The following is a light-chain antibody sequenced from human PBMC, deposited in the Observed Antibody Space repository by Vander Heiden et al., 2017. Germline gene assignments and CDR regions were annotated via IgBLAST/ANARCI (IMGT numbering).Light chain of an antibody. CDR3: QLWDSRSGFAL. Sequence: SYGLTQPPSVSVAPGQPAKIPCGRNNIGNKRVHWYQQKPSQAPVLVVYDDDDRPSEIPERFSGSNSGNTATLTISRVEAGDEADYYCQLWDSRSGFALFGGGTKLTVL. CDR1: NIGNKR. CDR2: DDD. J-gene: IGLJ2*01. V-gene: IGLV3-21*02.